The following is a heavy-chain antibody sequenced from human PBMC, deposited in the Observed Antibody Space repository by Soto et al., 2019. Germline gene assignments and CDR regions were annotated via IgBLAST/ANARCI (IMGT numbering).Heavy chain of an antibody. Sequence: QGQQVQSGAKVKKPGSSVKVSCEASGGTFKSCVFNWVRQAPGQGLEWMGGIISIFGTPNYGQKFQGRVTITAAESTSTGFMELSSLTSEDTAIYYCARDLGSGYDPGDYWGQGTLVTVSS. CDR2: IISIFGTP. CDR1: GGTFKSCV. J-gene: IGHJ4*02. V-gene: IGHV1-69*12. CDR3: ARDLGSGYDPGDY. D-gene: IGHD5-12*01.